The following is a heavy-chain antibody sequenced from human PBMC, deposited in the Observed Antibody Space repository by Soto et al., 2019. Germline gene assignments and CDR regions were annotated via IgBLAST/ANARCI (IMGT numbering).Heavy chain of an antibody. D-gene: IGHD1-20*01. Sequence: ASLMVSFKSSGYLFTSYYMHWLRQAPGQGPEWMGIINPSSGGISYAQKFQGRVTMTRDTSASTVYMELSSLRSEDTAVYYCARAIKVNWNPDHWGQGTQVTVSS. CDR3: ARAIKVNWNPDH. V-gene: IGHV1-46*01. CDR1: GYLFTSYY. CDR2: INPSSGGI. J-gene: IGHJ4*02.